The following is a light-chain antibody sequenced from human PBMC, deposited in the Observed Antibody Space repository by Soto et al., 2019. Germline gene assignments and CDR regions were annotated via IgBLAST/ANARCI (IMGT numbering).Light chain of an antibody. CDR2: DNN. J-gene: IGLJ1*01. CDR3: QSYDSSRSGSYV. CDR1: ISNIGAGFD. V-gene: IGLV1-40*01. Sequence: QCLLRQPPSVSVAPGQRVTIFCTGSISNIGAGFDVHWYQQLPGTAPKLLIYDNNDRPSGVPDRFSGSKSGTSASLAITGLQAEDEADYYCQSYDSSRSGSYVFGTWTKVNVL.